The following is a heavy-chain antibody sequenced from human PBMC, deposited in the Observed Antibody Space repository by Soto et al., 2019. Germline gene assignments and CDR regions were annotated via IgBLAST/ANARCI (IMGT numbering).Heavy chain of an antibody. CDR2: IIPILGIA. CDR3: ARGKAYYYDSSA. CDR1: GGTFSSYT. J-gene: IGHJ5*02. D-gene: IGHD3-22*01. V-gene: IGHV1-69*02. Sequence: QVQLVQSGAEVKKPGSSVKVSCKASGGTFSSYTISWVRQAPGQGLEWMGRIIPILGIANYAEKFQGRVTITADKATSTAYMELSSLRSEDTAVYYCARGKAYYYDSSAWGQGTLVTVSS.